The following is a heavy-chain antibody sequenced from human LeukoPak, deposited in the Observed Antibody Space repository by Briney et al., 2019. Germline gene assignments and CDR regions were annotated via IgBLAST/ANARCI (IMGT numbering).Heavy chain of an antibody. J-gene: IGHJ5*02. CDR1: GYTFTTYG. Sequence: EASVKVSCQASGYTFTTYGISWVRQAPGQGLEWMAWISAYNGNTNYAQKLQGRVTMTTDTSTSTVYMELRSLRSDDTAVYYCARSPLLWFGEPTGWWFDPWGQGTLVTVSS. CDR3: ARSPLLWFGEPTGWWFDP. CDR2: ISAYNGNT. D-gene: IGHD3-10*01. V-gene: IGHV1-18*01.